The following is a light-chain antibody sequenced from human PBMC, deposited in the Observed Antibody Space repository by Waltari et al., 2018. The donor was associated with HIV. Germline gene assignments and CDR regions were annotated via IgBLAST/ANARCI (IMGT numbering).Light chain of an antibody. J-gene: IGLJ1*01. CDR2: EDT. CDR1: SSAVGGYSL. V-gene: IGLV2-23*01. CDR3: CSYGGFTTYV. Sequence: QSALTQPASVSGSPGQSITISCIGTSSAVGGYSLFSWYQHHPGKATQLLIFEDTERPSGVSNRFSASKSGTTASLTISGLLAEDAADYYCCSYGGFTTYVFGSGTKVTVL.